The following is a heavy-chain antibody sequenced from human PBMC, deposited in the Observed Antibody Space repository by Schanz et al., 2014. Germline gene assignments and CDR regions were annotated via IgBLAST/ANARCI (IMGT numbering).Heavy chain of an antibody. J-gene: IGHJ3*02. Sequence: QVQLVQSGAEVKKPGASVKVSCKASGYTFTSYGINWVRQAPGQGLEWMGWMNPDSGNTGYAQKFQGRVTMTTDTSTGTAYMELRSLRSDDTAVYYCARGTMPGTFDIWGQGTMVTVSS. CDR2: MNPDSGNT. V-gene: IGHV1-18*01. D-gene: IGHD2-2*01. CDR3: ARGTMPGTFDI. CDR1: GYTFTSYG.